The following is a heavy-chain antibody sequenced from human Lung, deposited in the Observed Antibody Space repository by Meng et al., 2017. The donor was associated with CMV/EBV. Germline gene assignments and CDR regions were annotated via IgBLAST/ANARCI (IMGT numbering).Heavy chain of an antibody. D-gene: IGHD3-10*01. CDR2: IYYSGST. Sequence: QGRLQEPGPGLVQPSATLSLTCTVSGCSISSYYWSWIRQPPGKGLEWIGYIYYSGSTNYNPSLKSRVTISVDTSKNQFSLKLSSVTAADTAVYYCAREEGIGGFDPWGQGTLVTVSS. CDR1: GCSISSYY. J-gene: IGHJ5*02. CDR3: AREEGIGGFDP. V-gene: IGHV4-59*01.